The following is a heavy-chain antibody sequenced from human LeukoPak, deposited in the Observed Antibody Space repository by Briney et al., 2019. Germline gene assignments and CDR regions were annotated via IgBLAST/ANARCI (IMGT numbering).Heavy chain of an antibody. J-gene: IGHJ4*02. D-gene: IGHD6-13*01. CDR2: ISSSSSYI. Sequence: PGGSLRLSCAASGFTFSSYSMNWVRQAPGKGLEWVSSISSSSSYIYYADSVKGRFTISRDNAKNSLYLQMNSLRAEDTAVYYCARDHEGIAAAYFDYWGQGTLVTVSS. V-gene: IGHV3-21*01. CDR3: ARDHEGIAAAYFDY. CDR1: GFTFSSYS.